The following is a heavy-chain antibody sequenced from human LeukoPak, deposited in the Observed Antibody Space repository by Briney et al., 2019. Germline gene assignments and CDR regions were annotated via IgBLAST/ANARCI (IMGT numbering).Heavy chain of an antibody. CDR2: IYYSGST. CDR3: ARGQIGLPAALNWFDP. CDR1: GGSISSGDYC. D-gene: IGHD2-2*01. Sequence: SETLSLTCTVSGGSISSGDYCWSWIRQPPGKGLEWIGYIYYSGSTYYNPSLKSRVTISVDTSKNQFSLKLSSVTAADTAVYYCARGQIGLPAALNWFDPWGQGTLVTVSS. V-gene: IGHV4-30-4*02. J-gene: IGHJ5*02.